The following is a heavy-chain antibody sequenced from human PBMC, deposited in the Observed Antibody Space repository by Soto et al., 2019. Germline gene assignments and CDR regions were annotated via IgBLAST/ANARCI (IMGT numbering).Heavy chain of an antibody. CDR2: IYYSGST. CDR1: GGSISSSSYY. Sequence: QLQLQESGPGLVKPSETLSLTCTVSGGSISSSSYYWGWIRQPPGKGLEWIGSIYYSGSTYYNPSLKSRVTISVDTSKNQCSLKLSSVTAADTAVYYCARRPGYSYGYDAFDIWGQGTMVTVSS. CDR3: ARRPGYSYGYDAFDI. V-gene: IGHV4-39*01. J-gene: IGHJ3*02. D-gene: IGHD5-18*01.